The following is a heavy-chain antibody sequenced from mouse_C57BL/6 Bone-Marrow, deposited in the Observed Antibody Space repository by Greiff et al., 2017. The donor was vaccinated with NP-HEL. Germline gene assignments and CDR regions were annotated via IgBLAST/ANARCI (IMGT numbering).Heavy chain of an antibody. CDR2: IYPGSGST. CDR3: ARFITTEWYFDD. CDR1: GYTFTSYW. J-gene: IGHJ1*03. V-gene: IGHV1-55*01. Sequence: VQLQQPGAELVKPGASVKMSCKASGYTFTSYWITWVKQRPGQGLEWIGDIYPGSGSTNYNEKLKSKATLTVDTSSSTAYMQLSSLTSEDSAVYYCARFITTEWYFDDWGTGTTVTVSS. D-gene: IGHD1-1*01.